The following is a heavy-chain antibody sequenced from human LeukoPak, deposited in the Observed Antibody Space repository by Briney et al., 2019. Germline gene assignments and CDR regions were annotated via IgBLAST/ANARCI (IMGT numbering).Heavy chain of an antibody. V-gene: IGHV4-31*11. CDR3: ARDLKRGGGVAY. D-gene: IGHD2-15*01. J-gene: IGHJ4*02. CDR2: IYYSGST. Sequence: SETLSLTCAVYGGSFSGYYWSWIRQHPGKGLEWIGYIYYSGSTYYNPSLKSRVTISVDTSKNQFSLKLSSVTAADTAVYYCARDLKRGGGVAYSGQPTLLTVSS. CDR1: GGSFSGYY.